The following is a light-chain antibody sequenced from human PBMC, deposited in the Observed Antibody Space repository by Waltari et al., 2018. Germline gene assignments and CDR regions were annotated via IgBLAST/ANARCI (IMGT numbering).Light chain of an antibody. Sequence: SYVLTQTPSVSLAPGQTAILTCGGDNIEIKSVHWYQLQPGQAPVLVMFYDSDRPPGIPDRFSGSNSGNTATLTISRVEDDDEADYFCQVWDDSNNSGVFGGGTKLTVL. V-gene: IGLV3-21*04. CDR2: YDS. CDR3: QVWDDSNNSGV. CDR1: NIEIKS. J-gene: IGLJ2*01.